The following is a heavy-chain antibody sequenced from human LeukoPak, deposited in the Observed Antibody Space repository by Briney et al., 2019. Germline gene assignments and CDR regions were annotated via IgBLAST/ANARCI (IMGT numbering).Heavy chain of an antibody. V-gene: IGHV4-59*01. Sequence: SETLSLTCTVSGGSISSYYWSWIRQPPGKGLEWIGYIYYSGSTNYNPSLKSRVTISVDTSKNQFSLKLSSVTAADTAVYYCARLGGYCSSINCYIYFDYWGQGTLVTVFS. D-gene: IGHD2-2*02. CDR3: ARLGGYCSSINCYIYFDY. J-gene: IGHJ4*02. CDR1: GGSISSYY. CDR2: IYYSGST.